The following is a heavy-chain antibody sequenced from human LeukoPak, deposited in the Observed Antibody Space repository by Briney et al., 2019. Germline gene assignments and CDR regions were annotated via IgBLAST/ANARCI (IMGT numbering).Heavy chain of an antibody. D-gene: IGHD3-22*01. CDR1: GGSINNYY. CDR3: ARVLSSGYSDY. V-gene: IGHV4-59*01. CDR2: VYYRGTT. J-gene: IGHJ4*02. Sequence: PSETLSLTCTVSGGSINNYYWSWIRQPPGKGLEWIGYVYYRGTTNYNHSLKSRVTISVETSKNQFSLRLSSVTAADTAVYYCARVLSSGYSDYWGQGTLVTVSS.